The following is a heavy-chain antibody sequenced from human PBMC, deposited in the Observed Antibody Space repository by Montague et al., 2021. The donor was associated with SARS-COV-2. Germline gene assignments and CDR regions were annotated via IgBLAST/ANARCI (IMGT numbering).Heavy chain of an antibody. J-gene: IGHJ4*02. V-gene: IGHV1-24*01. Sequence: LGRVSCKVSGNTLTELSMHWVRQAPGKGLEWMGGFDPEDGETVYAQKFQGRVTMTEDTSTDTAYMELSSLRSEDTAVYYCATIPLHYYDSSRYFDYWGQGTLVTVSS. CDR2: FDPEDGET. D-gene: IGHD3-22*01. CDR3: ATIPLHYYDSSRYFDY. CDR1: GNTLTELS.